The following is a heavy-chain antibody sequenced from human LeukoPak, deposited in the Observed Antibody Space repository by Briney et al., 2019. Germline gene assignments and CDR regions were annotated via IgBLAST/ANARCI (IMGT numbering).Heavy chain of an antibody. V-gene: IGHV3-74*01. CDR1: GFTFSNYW. D-gene: IGHD1-7*01. J-gene: IGHJ4*02. Sequence: PGGSLRLSCVASGFTFSNYWMHWVRQVPGKGLVWISDIDTDGSRTRYADSVRGRFTISRDNAKNTLFLQMNSLRADDTGMFYCVRGELTPGVGYWGQGTLVTVSS. CDR2: IDTDGSRT. CDR3: VRGELTPGVGY.